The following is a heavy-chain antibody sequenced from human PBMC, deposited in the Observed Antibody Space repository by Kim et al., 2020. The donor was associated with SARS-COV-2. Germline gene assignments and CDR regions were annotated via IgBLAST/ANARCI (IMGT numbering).Heavy chain of an antibody. CDR1: GFTFNYYA. V-gene: IGHV3-30*18. J-gene: IGHJ4*02. CDR2: ISYDGSNT. D-gene: IGHD2-2*01. Sequence: GGSLRLSCAASGFTFNYYAMHWVRQAPGKGLEWVALISYDGSNTYHADSVQGRFTISRDNSKKTLSLLMNSLRPEDTAVYYCAKDGLPFCRSPTCFLSEGLDFWGQGALVTVSS. CDR3: AKDGLPFCRSPTCFLSEGLDF.